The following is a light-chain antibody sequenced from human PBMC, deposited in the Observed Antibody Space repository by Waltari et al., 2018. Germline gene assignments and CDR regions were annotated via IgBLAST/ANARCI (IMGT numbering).Light chain of an antibody. V-gene: IGLV1-47*01. J-gene: IGLJ3*02. CDR2: RSN. Sequence: QSVLTQPPSASGTPGQRVTISCSGSPSNIGNNYVYWYQQVPGTAPKLLIYRSNQRPSGVPDRFSGSESGTSASLAISGLRSEDEADYYCGTWDASLSAWVFGGGTKLTVL. CDR1: PSNIGNNY. CDR3: GTWDASLSAWV.